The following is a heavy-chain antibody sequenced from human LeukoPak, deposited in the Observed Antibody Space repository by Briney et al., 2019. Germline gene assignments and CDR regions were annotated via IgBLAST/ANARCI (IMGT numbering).Heavy chain of an antibody. CDR3: ARELEIVGGAFDI. J-gene: IGHJ3*02. D-gene: IGHD5-24*01. CDR1: GGSISSYY. CDR2: IYHSGST. Sequence: SETLSLTCTVSGGSISSYYWSWIRQPPGKGLEWIGYIYHSGSTYYNPSLKSRVTISVDRSKNQFSLKLSSVTAADTAVYYCARELEIVGGAFDIWGQGTMVTVSS. V-gene: IGHV4-59*12.